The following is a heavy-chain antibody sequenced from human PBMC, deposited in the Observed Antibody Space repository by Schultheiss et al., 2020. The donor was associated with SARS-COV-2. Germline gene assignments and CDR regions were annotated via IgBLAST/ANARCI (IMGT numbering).Heavy chain of an antibody. CDR1: GYSFTSYW. Sequence: GGSLRLSCKGSGYSFTSYWIGWVRQMPGKGLEWMGIIYPGDSDTRYSPSFQGQVTISADKSISTAYLQWGSLKASDTAMYYCARHMSSGYLDYWGQGTLVTVSS. CDR2: IYPGDSDT. V-gene: IGHV5-51*01. J-gene: IGHJ4*02. CDR3: ARHMSSGYLDY. D-gene: IGHD3-22*01.